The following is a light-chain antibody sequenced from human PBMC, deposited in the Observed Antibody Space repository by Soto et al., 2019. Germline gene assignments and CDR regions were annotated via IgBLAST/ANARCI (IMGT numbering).Light chain of an antibody. CDR1: SSNIGAHYD. Sequence: QSVLTQPPSLSGAPGQRVTISCTGSSSNIGAHYDVHWYQQLPGTAPKLLIYGNSNRPSGVPDRFSGSKSGTSASLAITGLQDEDEADYYCQSYDNSMSVYVFGTGTKVTV. V-gene: IGLV1-40*01. J-gene: IGLJ1*01. CDR2: GNS. CDR3: QSYDNSMSVYV.